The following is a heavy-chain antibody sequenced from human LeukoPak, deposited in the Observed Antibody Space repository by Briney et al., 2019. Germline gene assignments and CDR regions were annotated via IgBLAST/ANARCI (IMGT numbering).Heavy chain of an antibody. J-gene: IGHJ4*02. CDR2: IYYSGST. V-gene: IGHV4-30-4*01. Sequence: SETLSLTCTVSGGSISSGDYYWSWIRQPPGKGLEWIGYIYYSGSTYYNPPLKSRVSISLDTSKNQFSLKLSSVTAADTAVYYCARDRYFIGFDYWGQGTLVTVSS. CDR1: GGSISSGDYY. D-gene: IGHD3-9*01. CDR3: ARDRYFIGFDY.